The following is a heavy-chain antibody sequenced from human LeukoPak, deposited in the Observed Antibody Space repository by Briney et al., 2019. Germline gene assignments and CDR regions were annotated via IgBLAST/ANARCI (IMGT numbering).Heavy chain of an antibody. CDR2: IYYSGST. CDR3: ARVRYSGYDYQRYYFDY. Sequence: PSETLSLTCTVSGGSISSGDYYWSWIRQPPGKGLEWIGYIYYSGSTYYNPSLKSRVTISVDTSKNQFSLKLSSVTAADTAVYYCARVRYSGYDYQRYYFDYWGQGTLVTVSS. V-gene: IGHV4-30-4*08. CDR1: GGSISSGDYY. D-gene: IGHD5-12*01. J-gene: IGHJ4*02.